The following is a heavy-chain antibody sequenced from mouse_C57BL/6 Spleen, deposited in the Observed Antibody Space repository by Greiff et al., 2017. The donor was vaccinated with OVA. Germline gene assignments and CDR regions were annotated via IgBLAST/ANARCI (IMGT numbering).Heavy chain of an antibody. CDR3: ARNGDYSSSYFDN. CDR1: GFSLTSYG. D-gene: IGHD1-1*01. V-gene: IGHV2-2*01. J-gene: IGHJ2*01. Sequence: QVQLQQSGPGLVQPSQSLSITCTVSGFSLTSYGVHWVRQSPGKGLESLGVIWSGGSTDYNAAFISRLSISKDNSKSQVFFKMNSLQADDTAIYYCARNGDYSSSYFDNWGQGTTLTVSS. CDR2: IWSGGST.